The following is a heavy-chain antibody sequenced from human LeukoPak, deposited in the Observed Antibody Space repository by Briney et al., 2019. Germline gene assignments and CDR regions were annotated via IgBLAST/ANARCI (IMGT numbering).Heavy chain of an antibody. Sequence: SETLSLTXAVYGGSFSGYYWSWIRQPPGKGLEWIGEINHSGSTNYNPSLKSRVTISVDTSKNQFSLKLSSVTAADTAVYYCARGRLYYYGSGSYQNDYWGQGTLVTVSS. CDR2: INHSGST. D-gene: IGHD3-10*01. CDR3: ARGRLYYYGSGSYQNDY. J-gene: IGHJ4*02. V-gene: IGHV4-34*01. CDR1: GGSFSGYY.